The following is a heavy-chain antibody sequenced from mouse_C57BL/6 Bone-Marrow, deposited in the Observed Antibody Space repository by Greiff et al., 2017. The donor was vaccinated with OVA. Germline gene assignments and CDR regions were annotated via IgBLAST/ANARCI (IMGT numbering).Heavy chain of an antibody. CDR1: GYTFTSYG. CDR2: IYPRSGNT. D-gene: IGHD2-2*01. Sequence: QVQLKQSGAELARPGASVKLSCKASGYTFTSYGISWVKQRTGQGLEWIGEIYPRSGNTYYNEKFKGKATLTADKSSSTAYMELRSLTSEDSVVYFCARMGYHPYYAMNYWGQGTSITVSS. V-gene: IGHV1-81*01. CDR3: ARMGYHPYYAMNY. J-gene: IGHJ4*01.